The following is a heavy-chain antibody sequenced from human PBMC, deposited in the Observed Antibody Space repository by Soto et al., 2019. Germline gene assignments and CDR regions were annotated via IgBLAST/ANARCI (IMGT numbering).Heavy chain of an antibody. CDR2: VYCSGST. D-gene: IGHD5-18*01. V-gene: IGHV4-61*08. Sequence: TLSLTCTVFGGSVSSGDYYWSWMRQPPGKGLEWIGYVYCSGSTNYNPSLKSRVTISVDTSKNQFSLKLSSVTAGDTAVYYCARIPVDTYMIYWFDPWGQGTLVTVSS. CDR3: ARIPVDTYMIYWFDP. CDR1: GGSVSSGDYY. J-gene: IGHJ5*02.